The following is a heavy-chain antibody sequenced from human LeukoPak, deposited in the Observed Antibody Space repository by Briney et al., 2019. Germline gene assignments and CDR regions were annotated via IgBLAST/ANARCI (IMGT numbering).Heavy chain of an antibody. CDR2: IYYSGST. CDR1: GGSISSYY. V-gene: IGHV4-59*08. CDR3: ARQADGGNPTPWTYYFDY. D-gene: IGHD4-23*01. J-gene: IGHJ4*02. Sequence: SETLSLTCTVSGGSISSYYGSWIRQPPGKGLEWIGYIYYSGSTNYNPSLKSRVTISVDTSKNQFSLKLSSVTAADTAVYYCARQADGGNPTPWTYYFDYWGQGTLVTVSS.